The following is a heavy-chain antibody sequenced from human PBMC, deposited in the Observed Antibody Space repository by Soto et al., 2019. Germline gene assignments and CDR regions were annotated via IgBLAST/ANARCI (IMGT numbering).Heavy chain of an antibody. CDR1: GGSINSGGYY. J-gene: IGHJ6*02. CDR2: IYYSGTT. V-gene: IGHV4-31*03. CDR3: ARDIGATAYYYGMDV. D-gene: IGHD5-12*01. Sequence: QVQLQESGPGLVKPSQTVSLTCTVSGGSINSGGYYWTWIRQRPGKGLEGIGYIYYSGTTYYNPSLQSGLSMSLGTSKNPFSLKLSSVTAADTAVYYCARDIGATAYYYGMDVWGQGPTVTVSS.